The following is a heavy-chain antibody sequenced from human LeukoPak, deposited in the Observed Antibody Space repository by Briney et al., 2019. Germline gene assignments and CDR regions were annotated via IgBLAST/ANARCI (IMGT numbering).Heavy chain of an antibody. J-gene: IGHJ6*03. V-gene: IGHV3-21*01. Sequence: GGSLRLSCAASGFTFSSYSMNWVRQAPGKGLEWVSSISSSSSYIYYADSVKGRFTISRDNAKNSLYLQMNILRAEDTAVYYCARGPGIVVVPAAIKGYYYYYMDVWGKGTTVTVSS. D-gene: IGHD2-2*02. CDR3: ARGPGIVVVPAAIKGYYYYYMDV. CDR1: GFTFSSYS. CDR2: ISSSSSYI.